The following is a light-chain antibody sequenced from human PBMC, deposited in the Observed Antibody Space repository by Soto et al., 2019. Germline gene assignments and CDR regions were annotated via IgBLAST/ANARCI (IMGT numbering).Light chain of an antibody. Sequence: QSALTQPASVSASPGQSITISCTGTSSDVGGSNFVSWYQQHPGKPPKLIIYDVANRPSGVSNRFSGSKSGSTASLIISRLQTDDEADYYCVSYTSSTTYVFGTGTKLTVL. J-gene: IGLJ1*01. CDR2: DVA. V-gene: IGLV2-14*03. CDR3: VSYTSSTTYV. CDR1: SSDVGGSNF.